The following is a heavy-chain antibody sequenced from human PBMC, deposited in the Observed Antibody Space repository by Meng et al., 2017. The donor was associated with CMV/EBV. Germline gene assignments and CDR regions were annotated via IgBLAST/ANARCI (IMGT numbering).Heavy chain of an antibody. V-gene: IGHV3-23*01. CDR3: AKDPSFEYSSSFDY. CDR2: ISGSGGST. Sequence: LSLTCAASGFTFSSYSMNWVRQAPGKGLEWVSAISGSGGSTYYADSVKGRFTISRDNSKNTLYLQMNSLRAEDTAVYYCAKDPSFEYSSSFDYWGQGTLVTVSS. CDR1: GFTFSSYS. J-gene: IGHJ4*02. D-gene: IGHD6-6*01.